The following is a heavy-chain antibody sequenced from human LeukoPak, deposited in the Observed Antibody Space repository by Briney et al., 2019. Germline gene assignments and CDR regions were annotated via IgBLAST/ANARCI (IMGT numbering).Heavy chain of an antibody. J-gene: IGHJ6*03. CDR1: GFTFSSYS. Sequence: GGSLRLSCAASGFTFSSYSMNWVRQAPGKGLEWVSSISSSSSYIYYADSVKGRLTISRDNAKNSLYLQMNSLRAEDTAVYYCASGLNAPEYSSSSDYMDVWGKGTTVTVSS. V-gene: IGHV3-21*01. CDR3: ASGLNAPEYSSSSDYMDV. D-gene: IGHD6-6*01. CDR2: ISSSSSYI.